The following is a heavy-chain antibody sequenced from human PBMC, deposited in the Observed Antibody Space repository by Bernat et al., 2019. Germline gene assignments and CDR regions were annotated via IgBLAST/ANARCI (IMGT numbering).Heavy chain of an antibody. V-gene: IGHV3-33*01. CDR3: ARDPQYSSSPCFDY. Sequence: QVQLVESGGGVVQPGRSLRLSCAASGFTFSSYGMHWVRPAPGKGLEWVAVIWYDGSNKDYADSVKGRFTISRDNSKNTLYLQMNSLRAEDTAVYYCARDPQYSSSPCFDYWGQGTLVTVSS. CDR2: IWYDGSNK. J-gene: IGHJ4*02. CDR1: GFTFSSYG. D-gene: IGHD6-6*01.